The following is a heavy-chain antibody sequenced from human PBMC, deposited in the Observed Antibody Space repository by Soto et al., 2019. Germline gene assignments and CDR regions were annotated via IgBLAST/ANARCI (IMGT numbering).Heavy chain of an antibody. D-gene: IGHD3-22*01. J-gene: IGHJ4*02. CDR1: GFTFSSYW. Sequence: PGGSLRLSCAASGFTFSSYWMHWVRQAPGKGLVWVSRINSDGSSTSYADSVKGRFTISRDNAKNTLYLQMNSLRAEDTAVYYCARGPVDYYYDSSGYYGYWGQGP. CDR2: INSDGSST. V-gene: IGHV3-74*01. CDR3: ARGPVDYYYDSSGYYGY.